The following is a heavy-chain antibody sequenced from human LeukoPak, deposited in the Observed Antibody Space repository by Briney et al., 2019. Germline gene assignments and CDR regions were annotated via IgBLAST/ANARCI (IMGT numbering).Heavy chain of an antibody. CDR1: GFTFSRYW. CDR3: VRGADTGYSSDS. D-gene: IGHD3-9*01. Sequence: GGSLRPSCVASGFTFSRYWMHWVRQAPGKGLVWVSRINSDGRSTNYADSVKGRFSISRDNAESTLYLQMNNLRVEDTAVYYCVRGADTGYSSDSWGQGTLVTVSS. CDR2: INSDGRST. V-gene: IGHV3-74*01. J-gene: IGHJ4*02.